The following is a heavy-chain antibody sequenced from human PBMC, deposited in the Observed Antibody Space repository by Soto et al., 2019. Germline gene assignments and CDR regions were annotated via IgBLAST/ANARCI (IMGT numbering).Heavy chain of an antibody. CDR2: ISYDGSNK. V-gene: IGHV3-30*04. Sequence: GGSLRLSCAASGFTFSSYAMHWVRQAPGKGLEWVAVISYDGSNKYYADSVKGRFTISRDNSKNTLYLQMNSLRAEDTAVNYCAIDLRLGSDQANDAFDIWGQGTMVTVSS. J-gene: IGHJ3*02. D-gene: IGHD6-19*01. CDR3: AIDLRLGSDQANDAFDI. CDR1: GFTFSSYA.